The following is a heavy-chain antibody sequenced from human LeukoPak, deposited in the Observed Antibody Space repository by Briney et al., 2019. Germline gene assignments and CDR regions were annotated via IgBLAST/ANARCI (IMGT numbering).Heavy chain of an antibody. CDR1: GFTFSSYA. V-gene: IGHV3-23*01. CDR2: ISANGRIT. D-gene: IGHD5-12*01. Sequence: GGSLRPSCAASGFTFSSYAMSWVRQAPGKGLEWVSGISANGRITYYGDSLKGRFNISRDNSKTTVYLQMHSLRVEDTAIYYCAKGGYSGYRPLTFFDSWGQGTLVSVSS. CDR3: AKGGYSGYRPLTFFDS. J-gene: IGHJ4*02.